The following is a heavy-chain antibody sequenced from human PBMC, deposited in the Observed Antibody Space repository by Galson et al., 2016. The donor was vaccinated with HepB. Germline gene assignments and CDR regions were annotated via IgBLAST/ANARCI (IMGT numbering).Heavy chain of an antibody. CDR1: GFTFSNYD. V-gene: IGHV3-23*01. D-gene: IGHD2-21*02. CDR2: ISSSGAST. Sequence: SLRLSCAASGFTFSNYDMSWVRQAPGRGLEWVSGISSSGASTTYADSVKGRFTVARDNAKNSLYLQMNSLRVDDTAVYYCARLYADVTLFDYWGQGTLVTVSS. CDR3: ARLYADVTLFDY. J-gene: IGHJ4*02.